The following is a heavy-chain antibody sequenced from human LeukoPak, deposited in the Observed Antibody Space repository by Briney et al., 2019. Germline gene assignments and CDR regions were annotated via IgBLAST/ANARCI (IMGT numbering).Heavy chain of an antibody. CDR3: AKGRRTGDYDFWNGPIGGFDP. J-gene: IGHJ5*02. D-gene: IGHD3-3*01. CDR2: ISWNSGSI. Sequence: GRSLRLSCAASGFTFDDYAMHWVRRAPGKGLEWVSGISWNSGSIGYADSVKGRFTISRDNAKNSLYLQMNSLRAEDMALYYCAKGRRTGDYDFWNGPIGGFDPWGQGTLVTVSS. CDR1: GFTFDDYA. V-gene: IGHV3-9*03.